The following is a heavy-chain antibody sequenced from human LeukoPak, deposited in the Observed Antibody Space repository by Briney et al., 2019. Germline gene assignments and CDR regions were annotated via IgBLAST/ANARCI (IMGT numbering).Heavy chain of an antibody. CDR1: GASFSGYY. CDR3: ATAASPRSWAFDI. J-gene: IGHJ3*02. D-gene: IGHD2-15*01. CDR2: INHSGST. Sequence: SQTLSLTCAVYGASFSGYYWSWIRQPPGKGLEWIGEINHSGSTNYNPSLKSRVTISVDTSKNQFSLKLSSVTAADTAVYYCATAASPRSWAFDIWGQGTMVTVSS. V-gene: IGHV4-34*01.